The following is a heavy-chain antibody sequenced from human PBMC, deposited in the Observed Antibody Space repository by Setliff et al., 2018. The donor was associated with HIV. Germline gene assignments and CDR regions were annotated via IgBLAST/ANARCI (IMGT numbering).Heavy chain of an antibody. CDR1: GYTFTTYA. Sequence: ASVKVSCKASGYTFTTYAIHWVRQAPGQRLEFMGWINAGNGNTKYSQRFQGRVTITIDTSASTAYMELSSLRSEDTAVYYCARSPGVDTNMAFDYWGQGILVTVSS. CDR2: INAGNGNT. V-gene: IGHV1-3*01. J-gene: IGHJ4*02. D-gene: IGHD5-18*01. CDR3: ARSPGVDTNMAFDY.